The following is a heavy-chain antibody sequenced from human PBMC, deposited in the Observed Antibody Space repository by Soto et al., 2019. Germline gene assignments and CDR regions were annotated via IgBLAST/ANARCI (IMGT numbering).Heavy chain of an antibody. CDR2: IIPIFGTA. D-gene: IGHD6-19*01. Sequence: QAQLEQSGGEVKKPGSSVKVSCKASRVAFSKFIVTWVRQAPGLGLEWVGGIIPIFGTANYAQKFQGRVTITADESTSTSYMEVNNLRSEDTAVYYCAKVRYSSPMGYYYGMDVWGQGTTATVSS. J-gene: IGHJ6*02. V-gene: IGHV1-69*01. CDR3: AKVRYSSPMGYYYGMDV. CDR1: RVAFSKFI.